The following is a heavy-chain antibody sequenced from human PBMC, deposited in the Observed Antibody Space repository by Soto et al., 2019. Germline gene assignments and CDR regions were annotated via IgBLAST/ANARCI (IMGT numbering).Heavy chain of an antibody. CDR3: ARRRRLTANYYSSGYLSAYDI. Sequence: PGESLKISCKGSGYSFTTYWITWVRQMPGKGLEWMGRIDPTDSYTSYSPSFQGHVNISADKSISTAYLQWSSLKASDTAMYYCARRRRLTANYYSSGYLSAYDIWGQGTMVTVSS. CDR2: IDPTDSYT. D-gene: IGHD3-22*01. V-gene: IGHV5-10-1*01. CDR1: GYSFTTYW. J-gene: IGHJ3*02.